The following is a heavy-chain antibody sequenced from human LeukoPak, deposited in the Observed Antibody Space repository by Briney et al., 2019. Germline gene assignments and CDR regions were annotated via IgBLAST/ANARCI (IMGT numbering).Heavy chain of an antibody. CDR2: ISYRAT. CDR1: GGSVSGGDSY. D-gene: IGHD2-15*01. CDR3: SREGECSGGSCYSYGWIDS. Sequence: PSETLALTCNVSGGSVSGGDSYGTWIRQPPGKGLEWNGYISYRATDCNPSLKSRVTISVDTSKNQFSLKLRSVTAADTAVYFCSREGECSGGSCYSYGWIDSWGQGTLVTVSS. J-gene: IGHJ5*01. V-gene: IGHV4-61*08.